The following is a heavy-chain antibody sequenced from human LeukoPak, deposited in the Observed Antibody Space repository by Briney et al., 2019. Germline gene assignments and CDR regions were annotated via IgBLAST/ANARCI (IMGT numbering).Heavy chain of an antibody. Sequence: GGSLRLSCAASGFTFSTYSMNWVRQAPGKGLEWVSYISSSSSTIYYTDSVKGRFTISRENAKNSLYLQMNSLRADDTAVYYCARSGSHDYWGQGTLVTVSS. J-gene: IGHJ4*02. CDR3: ARSGSHDY. V-gene: IGHV3-48*04. D-gene: IGHD1-26*01. CDR2: ISSSSSTI. CDR1: GFTFSTYS.